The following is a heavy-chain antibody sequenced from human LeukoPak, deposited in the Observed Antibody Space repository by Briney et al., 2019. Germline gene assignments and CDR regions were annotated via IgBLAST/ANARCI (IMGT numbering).Heavy chain of an antibody. CDR1: GGTFSSYA. D-gene: IGHD3-22*01. J-gene: IGHJ4*02. V-gene: IGHV1-69*13. Sequence: SVKVSCKASGGTFSSYAISWVRQAPGQGLEWMGGIIPIFGTANYAQKFQGRVTITADESTSTAYMELSSLRSEDTAVYYCARDYYDSSGYYSPFDYWGQGTLVTVSS. CDR2: IIPIFGTA. CDR3: ARDYYDSSGYYSPFDY.